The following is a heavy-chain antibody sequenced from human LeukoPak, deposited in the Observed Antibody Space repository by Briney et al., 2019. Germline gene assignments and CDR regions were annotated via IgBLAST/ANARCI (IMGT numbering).Heavy chain of an antibody. J-gene: IGHJ4*02. D-gene: IGHD5-12*01. V-gene: IGHV4-31*11. CDR2: IYYSGST. Sequence: TLSLTCDVSGGSISSGGYSWNWIRQPPGKGLEWIGYIYYSGSTYYNPSLKSRVTISVDTSKNQFSLKLSSVTAADTAVYYCARYSGYGCFDYWGQGTLVTVSS. CDR3: ARYSGYGCFDY. CDR1: GGSISSGGYS.